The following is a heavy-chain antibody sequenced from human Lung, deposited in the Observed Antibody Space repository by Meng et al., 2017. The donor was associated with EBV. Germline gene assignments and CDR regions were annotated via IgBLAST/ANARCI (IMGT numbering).Heavy chain of an antibody. Sequence: QVRRGQSGAGGKRPGSSVKVSCMPSGGTFRSDAVSWVRQAPGQGLEWMGGLIPMSGAPHYPQKFQARVTIIADESTSTHYMELSSLRSEDTAVYYCASESGRGFTPDYWGQGTLVTVSS. J-gene: IGHJ4*02. CDR3: ASESGRGFTPDY. CDR1: GGTFRSDA. D-gene: IGHD3-10*01. V-gene: IGHV1-69*01. CDR2: LIPMSGAP.